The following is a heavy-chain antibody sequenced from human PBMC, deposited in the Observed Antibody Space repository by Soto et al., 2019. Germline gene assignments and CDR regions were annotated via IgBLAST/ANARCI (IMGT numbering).Heavy chain of an antibody. CDR1: GGTFSSYA. CDR3: ARDEVVGATQYNWFDP. V-gene: IGHV1-69*06. Sequence: QVQLVQSGAEVKKPGSSVKVSCKASGGTFSSYAISWVRQAPGQGLEWMGGIIPIFGTSNYAQKFQGRVTITADKSTSTGYRGLSSLRSEDTAVYYCARDEVVGATQYNWFDPWGQGTLVTVSS. D-gene: IGHD1-26*01. CDR2: IIPIFGTS. J-gene: IGHJ5*02.